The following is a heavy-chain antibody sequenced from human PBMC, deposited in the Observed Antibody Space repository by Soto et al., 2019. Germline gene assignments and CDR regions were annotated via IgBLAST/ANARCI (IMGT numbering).Heavy chain of an antibody. CDR1: GFTFSSYA. D-gene: IGHD6-19*01. Sequence: QVQLVESGGGVVQPGRSLRLSCAASGFTFSSYAMHWVRQAPGKGLEWVAVISYDGSNKYYADSVKGRFTISRDNSKNTLYLQMNSLRAEDTAVYYCARVLAVAGTGEFDYWGQGTLVTVSS. CDR3: ARVLAVAGTGEFDY. CDR2: ISYDGSNK. J-gene: IGHJ4*02. V-gene: IGHV3-30-3*01.